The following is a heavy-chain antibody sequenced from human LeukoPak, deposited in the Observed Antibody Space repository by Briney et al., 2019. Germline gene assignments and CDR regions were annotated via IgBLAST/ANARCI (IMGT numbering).Heavy chain of an antibody. CDR1: GYTFTSYD. Sequence: ASVKVSCKASGYTFTSYDINWVRQATGQGLEWMGWMNPNSGNTGYAQKFQGRVTITRNTSISTAYMELSSLRSEDTAVYYCARGLFQAIAVARLNWFDPWGQGTLVTVSS. V-gene: IGHV1-8*03. D-gene: IGHD6-19*01. CDR3: ARGLFQAIAVARLNWFDP. CDR2: MNPNSGNT. J-gene: IGHJ5*02.